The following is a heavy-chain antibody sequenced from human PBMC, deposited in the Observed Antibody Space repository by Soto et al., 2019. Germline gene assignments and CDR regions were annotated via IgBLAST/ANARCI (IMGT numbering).Heavy chain of an antibody. CDR3: AKSRGVYYGSGSYYAFDI. Sequence: GGSLRLSCAASGFTFSSYGMHWVRQAPGKGLEWVAVISYDGSNKYYADSVKGRFTISRDNSKNTLYLQMNSLRAEDTAVYYCAKSRGVYYGSGSYYAFDIWGQGTMVTVSS. CDR2: ISYDGSNK. J-gene: IGHJ3*02. D-gene: IGHD3-10*01. CDR1: GFTFSSYG. V-gene: IGHV3-30*18.